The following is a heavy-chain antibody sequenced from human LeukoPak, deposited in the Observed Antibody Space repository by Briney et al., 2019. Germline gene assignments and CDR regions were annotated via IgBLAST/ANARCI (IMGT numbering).Heavy chain of an antibody. CDR2: ISYDGSNK. Sequence: GGSLRHSCAASGFTFSSYGMPWVRQAPGKGLEWVAVISYDGSNKYYADSVKGRFTISRDNSKNTLYLQMNSLRAEDTAVYYCAKGRGYSYGLHYFDYWGQGTLVTVSS. J-gene: IGHJ4*02. D-gene: IGHD5-18*01. CDR1: GFTFSSYG. CDR3: AKGRGYSYGLHYFDY. V-gene: IGHV3-30*18.